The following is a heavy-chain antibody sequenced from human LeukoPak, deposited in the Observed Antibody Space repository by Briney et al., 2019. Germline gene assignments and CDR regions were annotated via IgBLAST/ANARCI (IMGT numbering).Heavy chain of an antibody. CDR1: GFTFSSHW. V-gene: IGHV3-7*01. Sequence: GGSLRLSCAASGFTFSSHWMSWVRQAPGKGLEWVANIKQDGSEKYYVDSVKGRFTISRDNAKNSLYLQMNSLRAEDTAVYYCARDFYYDFWXGCTDVWGQGXTXTXSS. D-gene: IGHD3-3*01. J-gene: IGHJ6*02. CDR2: IKQDGSEK. CDR3: ARDFYYDFWXGCTDV.